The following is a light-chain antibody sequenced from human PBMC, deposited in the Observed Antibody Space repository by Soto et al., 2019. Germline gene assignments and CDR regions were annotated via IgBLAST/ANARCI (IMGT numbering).Light chain of an antibody. CDR3: QSYDATSVV. CDR1: GVNIANNY. J-gene: IGLJ2*01. CDR2: ADD. V-gene: IGLV6-57*02. Sequence: NFMLTQPHSVSESPGKTVTISCAASGVNIANNYVQWYQQRPGSAPSVVIYADDQRPSGVPDRFSGSIDSSSNSASLIISGLRTEDEADYYCQSYDATSVVFGGGTTLTVL.